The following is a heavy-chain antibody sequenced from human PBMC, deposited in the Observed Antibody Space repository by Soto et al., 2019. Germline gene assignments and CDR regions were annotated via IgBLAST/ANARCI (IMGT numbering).Heavy chain of an antibody. CDR3: ARGHYDFWSGYFATIDY. CDR1: GGSISNYY. J-gene: IGHJ4*02. CDR2: IHYSGNT. D-gene: IGHD3-3*01. V-gene: IGHV4-59*08. Sequence: SETLSLTCTVSGGSISNYYWSWIRQPPGKGLEWIGYIHYSGNTKYNPSLKSRVTISADTSKDQFSLKLTSVTAADTAVYYCARGHYDFWSGYFATIDYWGQGTLVTVS.